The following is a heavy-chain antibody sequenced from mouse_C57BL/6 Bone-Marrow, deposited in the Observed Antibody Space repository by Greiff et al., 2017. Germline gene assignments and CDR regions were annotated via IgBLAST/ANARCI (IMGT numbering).Heavy chain of an antibody. CDR3: ASESHYAHDLDY. CDR2: IDPTNGGT. Sequence: VQLQQPGAELVKPGASVKLSCKASGYTFTSYWMHWVKQRPGRGLEWIGKIDPTNGGTNYNAKFKSKATLTVDKPSSTAYMQLSSLTSEDSAVYFCASESHYAHDLDYWGQGTTLTGSS. V-gene: IGHV1-62-3*01. J-gene: IGHJ2*01. CDR1: GYTFTSYW. D-gene: IGHD2-5*01.